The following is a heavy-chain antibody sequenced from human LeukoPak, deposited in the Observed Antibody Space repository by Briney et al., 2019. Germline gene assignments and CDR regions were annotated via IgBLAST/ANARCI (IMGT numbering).Heavy chain of an antibody. CDR3: ARSVSGSYGAFDI. CDR2: IYQSGST. CDR1: GSSLGSSNW. D-gene: IGHD1-26*01. J-gene: IGHJ3*02. V-gene: IGHV4-4*02. Sequence: SETLSLTCAVSGSSLGSSNWWSWVRQPPGKGLEWLGEIYQSGSTNYNPSLKSRVTISVGNSKNQFSLKLSSVTAADTAVYYCARSVSGSYGAFDIWGQGTMVTVSS.